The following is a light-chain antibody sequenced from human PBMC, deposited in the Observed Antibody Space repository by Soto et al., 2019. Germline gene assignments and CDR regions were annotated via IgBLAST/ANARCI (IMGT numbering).Light chain of an antibody. Sequence: DIQMTQSPSSVSASVGDRVTITCRASQGIGTWLAWYQQKPGKAPNLLISGASSLQSGVPSRFSGSGSGTAFTLTISSLQPEDFATYYCQQANSFPRTFGQGSRVQIK. CDR2: GAS. J-gene: IGKJ1*01. CDR3: QQANSFPRT. CDR1: QGIGTW. V-gene: IGKV1-12*01.